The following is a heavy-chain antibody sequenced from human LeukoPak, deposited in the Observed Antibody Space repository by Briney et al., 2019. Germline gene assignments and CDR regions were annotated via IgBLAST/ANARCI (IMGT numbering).Heavy chain of an antibody. J-gene: IGHJ4*02. CDR1: GLTVSTNF. CDR3: ARLASRSY. CDR2: IYADGGT. D-gene: IGHD6-6*01. V-gene: IGHV3-53*01. Sequence: GGSLRLSCAVSGLTVSTNFMSWVRQAPGKGPEWVSIIYADGGTKYADSVKGRFTISRDTSKNTFSLQMNNLRAEDTAVYYCARLASRSYWGQGTLVAVSS.